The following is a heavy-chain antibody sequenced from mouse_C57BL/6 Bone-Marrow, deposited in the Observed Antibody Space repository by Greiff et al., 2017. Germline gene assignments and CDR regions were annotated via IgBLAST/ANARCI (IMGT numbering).Heavy chain of an antibody. D-gene: IGHD2-3*01. CDR2: IRNKANGYTT. J-gene: IGHJ4*01. CDR3: ASGLLPYSMDY. V-gene: IGHV7-3*01. CDR1: GFTFTDYY. Sequence: VQLKESGGGLVQPGGSLRLSCAASGFTFTDYYMSWVRQPPGKALEWLGFIRNKANGYTTEYSASVKGRFTISRDNSQSILYLQMNALRAEDRATYYCASGLLPYSMDYWGQGTSVTVSS.